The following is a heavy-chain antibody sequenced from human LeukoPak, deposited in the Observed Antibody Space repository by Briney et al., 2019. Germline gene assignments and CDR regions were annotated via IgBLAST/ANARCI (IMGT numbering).Heavy chain of an antibody. V-gene: IGHV3-21*01. Sequence: GGSLRLSCAASGFTFSSYSMNWVRQAPGKGLEWVSSISSSSSYIYYADSVKGRFTISRDNAKNSLYLQMNSLRAEDTAVYYCARDWYSSSSTFDYWGQGTLVTVSS. D-gene: IGHD6-6*01. CDR3: ARDWYSSSSTFDY. CDR2: ISSSSSYI. J-gene: IGHJ4*02. CDR1: GFTFSSYS.